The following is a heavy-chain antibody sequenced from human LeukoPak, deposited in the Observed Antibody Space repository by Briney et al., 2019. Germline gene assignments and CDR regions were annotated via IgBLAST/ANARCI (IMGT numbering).Heavy chain of an antibody. CDR1: GGSISSGSYY. V-gene: IGHV4-61*02. Sequence: PSQTLSLTCTVSGGSISSGSYYWSWIRQPAGKGLEWIGRIYTSGSTNYNPSLKSRVTMSVDTTKNQFSLKLSSVTAADTAVYYCARVVPAAPDYYYYYMDVWGKGTTVTVSS. CDR3: ARVVPAAPDYYYYYMDV. CDR2: IYTSGST. J-gene: IGHJ6*03. D-gene: IGHD2-2*01.